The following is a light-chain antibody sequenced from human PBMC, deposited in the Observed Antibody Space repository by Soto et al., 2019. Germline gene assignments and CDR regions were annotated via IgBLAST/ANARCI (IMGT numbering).Light chain of an antibody. Sequence: DIVMTQSPDSLAVSLGERATINCKSSQSVLYSSTNKNYLAWYQQKPGHPPKLLIYWASTRESGVPDRFSGSGSGTDFTLTISSLQAEDVAVYYCQQYFSSPQTFGQGTKVEIK. V-gene: IGKV4-1*01. J-gene: IGKJ1*01. CDR1: QSVLYSSTNKNY. CDR2: WAS. CDR3: QQYFSSPQT.